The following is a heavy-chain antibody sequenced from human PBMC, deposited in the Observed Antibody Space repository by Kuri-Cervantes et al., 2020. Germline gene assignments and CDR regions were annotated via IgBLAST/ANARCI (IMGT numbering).Heavy chain of an antibody. Sequence: GSLRLSCAVYGGSFSGYYWSWIRQPPGKGLEWIGEINHSGSTNYNPSLKSRVTISVDTSKNQLSLKLSSVTAADTAVYYCARGSSWYRDWFDPWGQGTLVTVSS. CDR1: GGSFSGYY. J-gene: IGHJ5*02. D-gene: IGHD6-13*01. CDR3: ARGSSWYRDWFDP. V-gene: IGHV4-34*01. CDR2: INHSGST.